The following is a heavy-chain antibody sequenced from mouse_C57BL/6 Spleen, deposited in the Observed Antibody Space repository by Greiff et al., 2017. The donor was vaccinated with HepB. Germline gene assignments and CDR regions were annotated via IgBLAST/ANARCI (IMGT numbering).Heavy chain of an antibody. J-gene: IGHJ4*01. Sequence: VKLMESGAELVKPGASVKLSCKASGYTFTEYTIHWVKQRSGQGLEWIGWFYPGSGSIKYNEKFKDKATLTADKSSSTVYMELSRLTSEDSAVYFCARHEELYYGSSPLAMDYWGQGTSVTVSS. CDR2: FYPGSGSI. V-gene: IGHV1-62-2*01. D-gene: IGHD1-1*01. CDR1: GYTFTEYT. CDR3: ARHEELYYGSSPLAMDY.